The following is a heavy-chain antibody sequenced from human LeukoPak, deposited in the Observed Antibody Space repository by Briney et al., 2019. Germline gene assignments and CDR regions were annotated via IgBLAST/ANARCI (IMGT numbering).Heavy chain of an antibody. D-gene: IGHD5-24*01. J-gene: IGHJ5*01. CDR3: IRHEEEDGYNAKPFDF. Sequence: SETLSLTCTVSGGSISNSNYYWGWVRQPPGKGLEWIGTIYYSGNTYYTPSLKSRVTISVDTSKNQFSLRLSSVTAADTAVYFCIRHEEEDGYNAKPFDFWGQGTLVTVSS. CDR1: GGSISNSNYY. CDR2: IYYSGNT. V-gene: IGHV4-39*01.